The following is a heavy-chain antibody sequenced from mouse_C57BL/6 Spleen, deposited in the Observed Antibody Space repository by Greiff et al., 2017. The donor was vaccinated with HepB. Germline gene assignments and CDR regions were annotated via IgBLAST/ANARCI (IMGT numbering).Heavy chain of an antibody. CDR3: ARSPLLRYPDY. V-gene: IGHV5-4*01. CDR2: ISDGGSYT. CDR1: GFTFSSYA. D-gene: IGHD1-1*01. Sequence: EVQRVESGGGLVKPGGSLKLSCAASGFTFSSYAMSWVRQTPEKRLEWVATISDGGSYTYYPDNVKGRFTISRDNAKNNLYLQMSHLKSEDTAMYYCARSPLLRYPDYWGQGTTLTVSS. J-gene: IGHJ2*01.